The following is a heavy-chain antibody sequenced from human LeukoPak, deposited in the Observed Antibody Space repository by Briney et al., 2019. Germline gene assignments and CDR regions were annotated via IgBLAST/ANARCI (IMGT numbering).Heavy chain of an antibody. J-gene: IGHJ5*02. CDR2: INHSGST. Sequence: PSETLSLTCAVYGGSFRGYYWSWIRQPPGKGLEWIGEINHSGSTNYNPSLKSRVTISVDTSKNQFSLKLSSVTAADTAVYYCAREPHYDFWSGYVLDPWGQGTLVTVSS. V-gene: IGHV4-34*01. CDR1: GGSFRGYY. D-gene: IGHD3-3*01. CDR3: AREPHYDFWSGYVLDP.